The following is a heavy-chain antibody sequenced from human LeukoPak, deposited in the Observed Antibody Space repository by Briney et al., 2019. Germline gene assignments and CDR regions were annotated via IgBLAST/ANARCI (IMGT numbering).Heavy chain of an antibody. CDR2: IYTSGST. CDR1: GRSISSGNYY. V-gene: IGHV4-61*02. CDR3: AREGAITGFDY. Sequence: PSQTLSLTCTVSGRSISSGNYYWSWIRQPAGKGLEWIGRIYTSGSTNYNPSLKSRVTMSVDTSKNQFSLKLSSVTAADTAVYYCAREGAITGFDYWGQGTLVTVSS. D-gene: IGHD5-12*01. J-gene: IGHJ4*02.